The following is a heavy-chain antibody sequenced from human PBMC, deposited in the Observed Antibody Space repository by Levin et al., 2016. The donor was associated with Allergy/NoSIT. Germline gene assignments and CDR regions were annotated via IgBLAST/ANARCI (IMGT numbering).Heavy chain of an antibody. V-gene: IGHV5-51*01. CDR2: IYPGDSDT. J-gene: IGHJ4*02. CDR3: ARQGRSGSDFGYFDW. Sequence: VRQMPRKGLEWMGIIYPGDSDTRYSPSSQGQVTISADKSISTAYLQWSSLKASDTAMYYCARQGRSGSDFGYFDWWGQGTLVTRLL. D-gene: IGHD5-12*01.